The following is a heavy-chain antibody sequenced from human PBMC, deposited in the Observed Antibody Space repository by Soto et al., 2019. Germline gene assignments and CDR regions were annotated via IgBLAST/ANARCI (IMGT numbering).Heavy chain of an antibody. J-gene: IGHJ6*02. Sequence: PSETLSLTCTFCGGSFSSISNHYCSWIRQPPGKGLEWIGYISYSGSTSYNPSLKSRLIISVDTSQNQVSLKLASVTAADTAVYYCLTQGFGPLHGLVDVWGQGTTVTVSS. V-gene: IGHV4-59*08. D-gene: IGHD3-10*01. CDR1: GGSFSSISNHY. CDR3: LTQGFGPLHGLVDV. CDR2: ISYSGST.